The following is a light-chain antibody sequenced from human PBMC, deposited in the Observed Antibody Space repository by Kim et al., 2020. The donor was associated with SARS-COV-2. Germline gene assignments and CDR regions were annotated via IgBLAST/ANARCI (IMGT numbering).Light chain of an antibody. Sequence: SYELTQPPSVSVSPGQTASITCSGYKLGDKYVSWYQQKPGQSAVVVIYQDNQRPSGIPERFSGSNSGNTATLTISGTHAMDEADYYCQAWDSCTHDYV. CDR3: QAWDSCTHDYV. CDR2: QDN. CDR1: KLGDKY. J-gene: IGLJ1*01. V-gene: IGLV3-1*01.